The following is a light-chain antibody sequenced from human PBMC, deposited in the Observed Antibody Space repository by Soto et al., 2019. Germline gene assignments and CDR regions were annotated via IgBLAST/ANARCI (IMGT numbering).Light chain of an antibody. Sequence: DIRMTQSPSSLSASVGDTVTITCRASQSISVHLNWYQQKPGKVPKLLIYAASNLQSGVPSRFSCSGSEADFALTISSLQPEDFATYYCQQSYITPYTFGQGTKLEIK. CDR3: QQSYITPYT. CDR2: AAS. J-gene: IGKJ2*01. V-gene: IGKV1-39*01. CDR1: QSISVH.